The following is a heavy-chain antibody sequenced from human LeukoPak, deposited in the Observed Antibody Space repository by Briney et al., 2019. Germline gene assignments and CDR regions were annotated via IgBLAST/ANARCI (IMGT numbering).Heavy chain of an antibody. V-gene: IGHV3-23*01. CDR1: GFTFSNYA. J-gene: IGHJ4*02. Sequence: GRSLRLSCAASGFTFSNYAMSWVRQAPGKGLEWVSVMSSGGYSEYYSDSVRGRFTISRDNSKDTLYLQMNSLTAEDTAVYYCGKDKVGGGGYHDFWGQGILVTVSS. CDR2: MSSGGYSE. CDR3: GKDKVGGGGYHDF. D-gene: IGHD3-16*01.